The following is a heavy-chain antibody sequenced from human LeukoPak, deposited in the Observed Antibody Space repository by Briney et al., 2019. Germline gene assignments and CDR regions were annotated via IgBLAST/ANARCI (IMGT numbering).Heavy chain of an antibody. V-gene: IGHV3-43*02. Sequence: PGGSLRLSCAASGFTFDDYAMHWVRQAPGKGLEWVSLISGDGGSTYYADSVKGRFTISRDNSKNTLYLQMNSLRAEDTAVYYCAKDPELWFGELFDYWGQGTLVTVSS. J-gene: IGHJ4*02. CDR2: ISGDGGST. CDR1: GFTFDDYA. CDR3: AKDPELWFGELFDY. D-gene: IGHD3-10*01.